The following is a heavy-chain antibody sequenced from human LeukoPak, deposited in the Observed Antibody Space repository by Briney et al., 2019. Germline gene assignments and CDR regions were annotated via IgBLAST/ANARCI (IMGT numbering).Heavy chain of an antibody. CDR2: IYHSGST. CDR3: ASIYCSSTSCYQFDY. V-gene: IGHV4-59*04. Sequence: SETLSLTCTVSGGSISSYYWSWIRQPPGKGLEWIGYIYHSGSTYYNPSLKSRVTISVDTSKNQFSLKLSSVTAADTAVYYCASIYCSSTSCYQFDYWGQGTLVTVSS. CDR1: GGSISSYY. J-gene: IGHJ4*02. D-gene: IGHD2-2*01.